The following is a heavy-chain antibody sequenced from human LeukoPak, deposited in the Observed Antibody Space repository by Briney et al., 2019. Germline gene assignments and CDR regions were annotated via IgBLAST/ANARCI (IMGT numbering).Heavy chain of an antibody. CDR3: AMSRWFGELDFDY. D-gene: IGHD3-10*01. V-gene: IGHV1-2*02. CDR2: INPNSGGT. Sequence: ASVKVSCTASGYTFTGYYMHWVRQAPGQGLEWMGWINPNSGGTNYAQTFQGRVTMTRDTSISTAYMELSRLRSDDTAVYYCAMSRWFGELDFDYWGQGTLVTVSS. CDR1: GYTFTGYY. J-gene: IGHJ4*02.